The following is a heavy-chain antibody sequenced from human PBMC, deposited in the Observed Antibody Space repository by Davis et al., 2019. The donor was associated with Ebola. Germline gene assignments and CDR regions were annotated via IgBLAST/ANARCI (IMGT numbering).Heavy chain of an antibody. CDR2: IRSKANSYAT. D-gene: IGHD4-17*01. Sequence: GESLKISCAASGFTFSSYWMHWVRQASGKGPEWVGRIRSKANSYATAYAASVKGRFTISRDDSKNTAYLQMNSLKTEDTAVYYCTISTPSTVTTDYWGQGTLVTVSS. J-gene: IGHJ4*02. V-gene: IGHV3-73*01. CDR1: GFTFSSYW. CDR3: TISTPSTVTTDY.